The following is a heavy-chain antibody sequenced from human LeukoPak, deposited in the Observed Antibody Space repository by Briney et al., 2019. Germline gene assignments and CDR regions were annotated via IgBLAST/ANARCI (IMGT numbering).Heavy chain of an antibody. J-gene: IGHJ4*02. CDR3: ARDSSGWSRDY. V-gene: IGHV3-21*06. CDR1: GFTFSSYG. CDR2: INRGSNHI. Sequence: PGRSLRLSCAASGFTFSSYGMHWVRQAPGKGLEWVSSINRGSNHIYYADAVKGRFTISRDNAKNSLYLQMNSLRAEDTAIYYCARDSSGWSRDYWGQGTLVTVSS. D-gene: IGHD6-19*01.